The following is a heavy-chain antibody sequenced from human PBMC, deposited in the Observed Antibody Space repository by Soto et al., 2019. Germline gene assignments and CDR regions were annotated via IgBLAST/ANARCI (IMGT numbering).Heavy chain of an antibody. CDR1: GGNFSSYA. CDR3: ASWMTTVGTQSVDX. Sequence: SVRASCKATGGNFSSYAISWVRQAPGQGLEWMGGIIPIFGTANYAKKFKGRVTINADESTRTAYMEPSRLRSEGTAVDYCASWMTTVGTQSVDXWGQVTMVTVSX. V-gene: IGHV1-69*01. D-gene: IGHD4-17*01. CDR2: IIPIFGTA. J-gene: IGHJ4*01.